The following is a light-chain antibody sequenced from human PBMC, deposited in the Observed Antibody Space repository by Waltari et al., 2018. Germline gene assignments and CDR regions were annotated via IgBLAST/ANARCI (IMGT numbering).Light chain of an antibody. CDR2: KAS. CDR1: RSISSW. V-gene: IGKV1-5*03. Sequence: DIQMTQSPSTLSASVGDRVTITCRASRSISSWLAWYQQKPGKAPKLLIYKASSLESGVPSRFSGSGSGTDFTITISSLQPDDFATYYCQQYDSYSGTFGQGTKVEIK. J-gene: IGKJ1*01. CDR3: QQYDSYSGT.